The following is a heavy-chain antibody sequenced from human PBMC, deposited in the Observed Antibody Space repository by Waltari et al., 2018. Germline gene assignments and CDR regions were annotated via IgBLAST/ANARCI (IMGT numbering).Heavy chain of an antibody. CDR2: IYYSGST. Sequence: QVQLQESGPGLVKPSETLSLTCTVSGGSISSYYWSWIRQPPGKGLEWIGYIYYSGSTNYNPSLKSRVTISVDTSKNQFSLKLSSVTAADTAVYYCAHSDGWSWYYFDYWGQGTLVTVSS. D-gene: IGHD2-15*01. CDR1: GGSISSYY. CDR3: AHSDGWSWYYFDY. V-gene: IGHV4-59*01. J-gene: IGHJ4*02.